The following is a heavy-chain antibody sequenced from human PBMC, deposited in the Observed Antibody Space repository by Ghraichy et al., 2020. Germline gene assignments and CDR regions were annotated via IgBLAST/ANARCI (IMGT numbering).Heavy chain of an antibody. Sequence: GGSLRLPCAASGFTFSDHHMDWVRQAPEKGLEWVGRIRNKAKSHTTEYAASVKGRFTISRDDTENSVYLQMNSLKTEDTAVYYCARAQYSSDWKSPDFWGQGTPVTVSS. CDR2: IRNKAKSHTT. CDR1: GFTFSDHH. J-gene: IGHJ4*02. CDR3: ARAQYSSDWKSPDF. V-gene: IGHV3-72*01. D-gene: IGHD6-19*01.